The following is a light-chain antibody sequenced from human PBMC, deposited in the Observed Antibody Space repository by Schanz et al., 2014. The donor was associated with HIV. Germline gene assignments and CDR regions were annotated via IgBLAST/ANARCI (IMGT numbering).Light chain of an antibody. J-gene: IGKJ1*01. CDR1: QSITSNY. V-gene: IGKV3-20*01. CDR2: GAS. Sequence: EIVLTQSPGTLSLSPGERATLSCRASQSITSNYLAWYRQTPGQAPRLLIYGASRRNTGIPHRFSGSGSVTDFTLTISSLEPEDFAVYYCHQYGDSPGTFGQGTKVEIK. CDR3: HQYGDSPGT.